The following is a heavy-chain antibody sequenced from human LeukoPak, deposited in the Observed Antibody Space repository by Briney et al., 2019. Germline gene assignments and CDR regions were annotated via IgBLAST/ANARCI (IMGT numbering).Heavy chain of an antibody. CDR1: GFTFSSYA. CDR3: AKGGDSGYDHIDY. CDR2: ISGSGGST. Sequence: PGGSLRLSCAASGFTFSSYAMSWVRQGPGKGLEWVSAISGSGGSTYYADSVKGRFTISRDNSKNTLYVQMNSLRAEDTAVYYCAKGGDSGYDHIDYWGQGTLVTVSS. J-gene: IGHJ4*02. D-gene: IGHD5-12*01. V-gene: IGHV3-23*01.